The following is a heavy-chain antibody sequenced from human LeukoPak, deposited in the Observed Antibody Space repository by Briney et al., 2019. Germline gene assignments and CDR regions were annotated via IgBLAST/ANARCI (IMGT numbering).Heavy chain of an antibody. V-gene: IGHV3-7*03. D-gene: IGHD5-24*01. CDR1: GFPFSSYW. CDR3: ARVTRDGYNSLFDY. J-gene: IGHJ4*02. CDR2: IRHDGSET. Sequence: GGSLRLSCAASGFPFSSYWMSWVRQAPGKGLEWVANIRHDGSETYYVDSLRGRFTISRDNAKNSLYLQMNSLRAEDTAVYYCARVTRDGYNSLFDYWGQGTLVTVSS.